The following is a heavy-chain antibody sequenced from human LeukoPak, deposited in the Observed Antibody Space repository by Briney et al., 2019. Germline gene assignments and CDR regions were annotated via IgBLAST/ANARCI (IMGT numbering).Heavy chain of an antibody. V-gene: IGHV3-53*04. D-gene: IGHD1-26*01. CDR3: VKGTPGSRSV. CDR1: GFTVSNNF. J-gene: IGHJ4*02. CDR2: IYSGGDT. Sequence: GGSLRLSCAASGFTVSNNFMSWVRQAPGKGPESVSIIYSGGDTDYADSVKGRFAISRQSSQNTLYLQMNSLRIEDTAVYYCVKGTPGSRSVWGQGTLVTVSS.